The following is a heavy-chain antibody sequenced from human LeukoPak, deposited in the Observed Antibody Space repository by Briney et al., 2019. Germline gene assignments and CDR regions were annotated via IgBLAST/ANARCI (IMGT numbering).Heavy chain of an antibody. V-gene: IGHV4-34*01. D-gene: IGHD6-6*01. Sequence: SETLSLTCAVYGGSFSGYYWSWIRQPPGKGLEWIGEINHSGSTNYNPSLKSRVTISVDTSKNQFSLKLSSVTAADTAVYYCAGRSSSWPLSYWGQGTLVTVSS. CDR1: GGSFSGYY. CDR3: AGRSSSWPLSY. CDR2: INHSGST. J-gene: IGHJ4*02.